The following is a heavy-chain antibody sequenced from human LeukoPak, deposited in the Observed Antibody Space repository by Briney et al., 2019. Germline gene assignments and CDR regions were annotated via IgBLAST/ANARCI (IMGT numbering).Heavy chain of an antibody. Sequence: PSETLSLTCAVSGGSISSGGYSWSWIRQPPGKGLEWIGYIYHSGSTYYNPSLKSRVTISVDRSKNQFSLKLSSVTAADTAVYYCARSPAAGIKGDYWGQGTLVTVSS. J-gene: IGHJ4*02. CDR3: ARSPAAGIKGDY. D-gene: IGHD6-13*01. CDR2: IYHSGST. CDR1: GGSISSGGYS. V-gene: IGHV4-30-2*01.